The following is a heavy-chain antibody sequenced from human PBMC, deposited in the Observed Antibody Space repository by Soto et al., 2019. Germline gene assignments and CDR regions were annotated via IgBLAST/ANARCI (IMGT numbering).Heavy chain of an antibody. V-gene: IGHV3-23*01. CDR1: GFIFSSYT. CDR2: ISGSGSIT. CDR3: AKHDRGPLRPFEY. Sequence: GGSLRLSCAASGFIFSSYTMIWVRQAPGKGLEWVSVISGSGSITFFADSVTSQLTISRDNSRNTLYLRMNSLRANDTAIYYCAKHDRGPLRPFEYWGQGTLVTVSS. D-gene: IGHD3-10*01. J-gene: IGHJ4*02.